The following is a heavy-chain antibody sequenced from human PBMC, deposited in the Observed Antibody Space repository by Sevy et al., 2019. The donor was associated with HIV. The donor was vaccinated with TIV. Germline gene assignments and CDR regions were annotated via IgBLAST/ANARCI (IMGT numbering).Heavy chain of an antibody. Sequence: SETLSLTCTVSGGSISSSSYYWGWIRQPPGKGLEWIGSIYYSGSTYYNPSLKSRVTISVDTSKNQFSLKLSSVTAADTAVCYCARQTTVNGYFDYWGLGTLVTVSS. CDR2: IYYSGST. CDR1: GGSISSSSYY. CDR3: ARQTTVNGYFDY. V-gene: IGHV4-39*01. D-gene: IGHD4-17*01. J-gene: IGHJ4*02.